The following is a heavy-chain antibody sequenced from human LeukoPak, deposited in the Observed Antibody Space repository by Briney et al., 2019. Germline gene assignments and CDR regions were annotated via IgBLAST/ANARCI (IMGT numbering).Heavy chain of an antibody. CDR2: IYYSGNT. V-gene: IGHV4-59*08. J-gene: IGHJ1*01. CDR1: GGSISSYY. CDR3: ARVAAGIGFFQH. Sequence: PSETLSLTCTVSGGSISSYYWSWIRRPPGKGLEWIGYIYYSGNTNYNPSLKSRVTISVDTSKNQLSLKLSSVTAADTAVYYCARVAAGIGFFQHWGQGTLVTVSS. D-gene: IGHD6-13*01.